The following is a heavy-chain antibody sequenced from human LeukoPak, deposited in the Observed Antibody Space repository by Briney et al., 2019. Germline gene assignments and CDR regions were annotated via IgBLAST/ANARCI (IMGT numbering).Heavy chain of an antibody. CDR2: ISGSGGST. CDR1: GFTFSSYA. D-gene: IGHD5-18*01. J-gene: IGHJ4*02. Sequence: PGGSLRLSCAASGFTFSSYAMSWVRQAPGKGLEWVSAISGSGGSTYYADSVKGRFTISRDNSKNTLHLQMNSLRAEDTAVYYCAKGARSGYSYGSDYWGQGTLVTVSS. V-gene: IGHV3-23*01. CDR3: AKGARSGYSYGSDY.